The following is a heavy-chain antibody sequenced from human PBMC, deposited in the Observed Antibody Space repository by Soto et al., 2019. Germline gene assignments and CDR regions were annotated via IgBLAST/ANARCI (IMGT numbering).Heavy chain of an antibody. D-gene: IGHD3-22*01. CDR3: ARGKGCTSDTGYYDYYFDY. V-gene: IGHV3-21*01. CDR2: ISSSSSYI. J-gene: IGHJ4*02. CDR1: GFTFSSYS. Sequence: GGSLRLSCAASGFTFSSYSMNWVRQAPGKGLEWVSSISSSSSYIYYADSVKGRFTISRDNAKNSLYLQMNSLRAEDTAVYYCARGKGCTSDTGYYDYYFDYWGQGTLVTVSS.